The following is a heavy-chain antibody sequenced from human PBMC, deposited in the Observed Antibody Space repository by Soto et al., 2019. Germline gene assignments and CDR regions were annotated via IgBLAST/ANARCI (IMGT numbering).Heavy chain of an antibody. J-gene: IGHJ4*02. V-gene: IGHV2-5*02. CDR3: SLLVVAGLTYFFDF. CDR1: GFPMRSSAVG. D-gene: IGHD2-15*01. Sequence: SGRTLVNHKQTITQTWTFSGFPMRSSAVGVGWIRQPPGKGLEWVGFIYWDDDKRYSPSLKSSLTITKDTSKNQVVLAMTNMDPVDTATYYFSLLVVAGLTYFFDFCGQGTLVTVSS. CDR2: IYWDDDK.